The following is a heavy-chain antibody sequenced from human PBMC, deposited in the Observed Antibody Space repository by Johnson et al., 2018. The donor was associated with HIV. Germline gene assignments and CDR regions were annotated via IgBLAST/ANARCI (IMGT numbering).Heavy chain of an antibody. CDR1: GFTFEDYG. CDR3: TQGGGYGEDDAFDI. CDR2: INWNGGST. V-gene: IGHV3-20*04. Sequence: VQLVESGGGVVRPGGSLRLSCAVSGFTFEDYGISWVRQAPGKGLEWVSDINWNGGSTDYADSVKGRFTISRDNAKNSLYMQMDSLRAEDTALYYCTQGGGYGEDDAFDIWGQGTMVTVSS. J-gene: IGHJ3*02. D-gene: IGHD3-22*01.